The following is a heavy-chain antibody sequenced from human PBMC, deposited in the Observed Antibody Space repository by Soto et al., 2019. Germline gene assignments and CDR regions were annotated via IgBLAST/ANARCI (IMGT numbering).Heavy chain of an antibody. Sequence: SETLSLTCTVSGGSISSSSYYWGWIRQPPGKGLEWIRSIYYSGSTYYNPSLKSRVTISVDTSKNQFSLKLSSVTAADTAVYYCASPNRRSAFDYWGQGTLVTVSS. CDR3: ASPNRRSAFDY. CDR2: IYYSGST. CDR1: GGSISSSSYY. J-gene: IGHJ4*02. V-gene: IGHV4-39*01.